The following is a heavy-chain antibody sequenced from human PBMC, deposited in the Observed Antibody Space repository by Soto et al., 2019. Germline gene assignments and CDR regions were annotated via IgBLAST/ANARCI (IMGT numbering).Heavy chain of an antibody. D-gene: IGHD5-18*01. CDR1: GFTFSSVA. CDR2: ISSSSSTI. Sequence: GGSLRLSCAGSGFTFSSVAMTWVRQAPGKGLEWVSSISSSSSTIYYADSVKGRFTISRDNAKNSLYLQMNSPRDEDTAVYYCARDRGYTYGFDYWGQGTLVTVSS. CDR3: ARDRGYTYGFDY. J-gene: IGHJ4*02. V-gene: IGHV3-48*02.